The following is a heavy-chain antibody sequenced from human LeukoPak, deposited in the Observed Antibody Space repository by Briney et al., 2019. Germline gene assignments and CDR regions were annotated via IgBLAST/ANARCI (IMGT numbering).Heavy chain of an antibody. CDR1: GFTFSMFW. D-gene: IGHD2-2*01. CDR3: ARGYCSGSRCSRSY. CDR2: IKQDGSDK. Sequence: GGSLRLSCAASGFTFSMFWMNWVRQAPGKGLGWVAEIKQDGSDKNYVDSVKGRFIISRDNAKNSLYLQMNSLRAEDTAVYYCARGYCSGSRCSRSYWGQGTLVTVSS. V-gene: IGHV3-7*01. J-gene: IGHJ4*02.